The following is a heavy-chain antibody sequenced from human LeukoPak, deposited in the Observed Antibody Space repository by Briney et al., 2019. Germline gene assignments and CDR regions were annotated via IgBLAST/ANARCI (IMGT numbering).Heavy chain of an antibody. CDR1: GFSFSNYG. CDR2: VSGDGITT. J-gene: IGHJ5*02. CDR3: AKGAQSASFDP. Sequence: GASLRLSCAASGFSFSNYGMSWVRQAPGKGPQWVSAVSGDGITTLYADSVKGRFTISRDNSKNTMYLQMDSLRAEDTALYYCAKGAQSASFDPWGQGTLVTVSS. V-gene: IGHV3-23*01. D-gene: IGHD3-3*01.